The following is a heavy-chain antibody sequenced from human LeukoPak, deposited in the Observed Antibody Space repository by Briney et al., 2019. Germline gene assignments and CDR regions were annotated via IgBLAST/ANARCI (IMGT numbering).Heavy chain of an antibody. V-gene: IGHV1-8*01. CDR1: GYTFTSYD. J-gene: IGHJ6*02. CDR2: MNPNSGNT. CDR3: ARAPAKRVLRYFDWENLRFVDV. D-gene: IGHD3-9*01. Sequence: ASVMVSCKASGYTFTSYDINWVRQATGQGLEWMGWMNPNSGNTGYEQKFQGRVTMTRSTSISKAYMELSSLRSEDTAVYYCARAPAKRVLRYFDWENLRFVDVWGQGTTVTVSS.